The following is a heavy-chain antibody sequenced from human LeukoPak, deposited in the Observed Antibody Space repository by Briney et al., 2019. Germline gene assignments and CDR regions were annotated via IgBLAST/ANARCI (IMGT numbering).Heavy chain of an antibody. V-gene: IGHV4-34*01. CDR3: ASRGGITFGGVIEKDY. CDR1: GGSFSGYY. D-gene: IGHD3-16*02. J-gene: IGHJ4*02. Sequence: PSETLSLTCAVYGGSFSGYYWSWIRQPPGKGLEWIGEINHSGSTNYNPSLKSRVTISVDTSKNQFSLKLSSVTAGDTAVYYCASRGGITFGGVIEKDYWGQGTLVTVSS. CDR2: INHSGST.